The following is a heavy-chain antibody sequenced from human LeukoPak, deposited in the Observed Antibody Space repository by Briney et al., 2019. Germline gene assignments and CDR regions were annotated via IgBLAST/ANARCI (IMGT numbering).Heavy chain of an antibody. CDR1: GGSMSSFTW. V-gene: IGHV4-4*02. CDR3: ARAGGVVGAAPGSGDFDC. CDR2: IYHSGST. Sequence: PSGTLSLTCAVSGGSMSSFTWWRWVRQPPGKGLEWIGEIYHSGSTNYNSSLNSRVTISVDKSKNQFSLKLSSVTAADTAVYYCARAGGVVGAAPGSGDFDCWGQGTLVTVSS. J-gene: IGHJ4*02. D-gene: IGHD1-26*01.